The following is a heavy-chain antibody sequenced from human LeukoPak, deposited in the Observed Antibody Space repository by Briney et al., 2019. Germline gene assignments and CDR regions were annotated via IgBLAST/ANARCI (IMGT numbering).Heavy chain of an antibody. CDR1: GFTFSSYA. J-gene: IGHJ3*02. D-gene: IGHD1-26*01. CDR3: ATDWGSGSYSGASDI. V-gene: IGHV3-30-3*01. CDR2: ISYDGSNK. Sequence: GGSLRLSCAASGFTFSSYAMHWVRQAPGKGLEWVAVISYDGSNKYYADSVKGRFTISRDNAKNSLYLQMNSLRAEDTAVYHCATDWGSGSYSGASDIWGQGTMVTVSS.